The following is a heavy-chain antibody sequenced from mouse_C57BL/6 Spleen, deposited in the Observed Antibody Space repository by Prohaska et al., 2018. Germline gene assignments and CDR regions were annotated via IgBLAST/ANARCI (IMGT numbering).Heavy chain of an antibody. CDR3: ARSNYYGSSYGGYFDV. V-gene: IGHV1-22*01. J-gene: IGHJ1*03. Sequence: HGKSLEWIGYINPNNGGTSYNQKFKGKATLTVNKSSSTAYMELRSLTSEDSAVYYCARSNYYGSSYGGYFDVWGTGTTVTVSS. D-gene: IGHD1-1*01. CDR2: INPNNGGT.